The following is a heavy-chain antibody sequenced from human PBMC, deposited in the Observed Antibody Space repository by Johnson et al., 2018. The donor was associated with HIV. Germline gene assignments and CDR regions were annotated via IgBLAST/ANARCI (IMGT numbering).Heavy chain of an antibody. CDR3: ARGHWAFDI. Sequence: MLLVESGGGLVKPGGSLRLSCAASGFTFSSYWMSWVRQAPGKGLELVANIKQDGSAKYYVESVKGRFTISRDNAKNSLYLKMNSLRAEDTAVYYCARGHWAFDIWGQGTMVTVSS. J-gene: IGHJ3*02. CDR1: GFTFSSYW. V-gene: IGHV3-7*01. D-gene: IGHD1-1*01. CDR2: IKQDGSAK.